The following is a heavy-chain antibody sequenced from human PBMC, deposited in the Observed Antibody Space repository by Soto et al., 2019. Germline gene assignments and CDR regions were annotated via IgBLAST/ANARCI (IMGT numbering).Heavy chain of an antibody. CDR2: IMPIFGTP. D-gene: IGHD3-10*01. Sequence: SVKVSCKASGGTFDSYVISWLRQAPGQGLEWMGGIMPIFGTPNYAQKFRGRVTISADESTSTAYLELSSLTSDDTAVYYCARVHSSGIFYFVDPWGQGTLVTVS. J-gene: IGHJ5*02. CDR1: GGTFDSYV. V-gene: IGHV1-69*13. CDR3: ARVHSSGIFYFVDP.